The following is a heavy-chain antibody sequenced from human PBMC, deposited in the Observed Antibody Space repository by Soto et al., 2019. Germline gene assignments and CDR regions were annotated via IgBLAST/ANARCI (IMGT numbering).Heavy chain of an antibody. Sequence: GASVKVSCKASGYTFTSYGISWVRQAPGQGLEWMGWISAYNGNTNYAQKLQGRVTMTEDTSTDTAYMELSSLRSEDTAVYYCATETRDSSGMDVWGQGTTVTVSS. CDR2: ISAYNGNT. J-gene: IGHJ6*02. CDR3: ATETRDSSGMDV. V-gene: IGHV1-18*01. CDR1: GYTFTSYG.